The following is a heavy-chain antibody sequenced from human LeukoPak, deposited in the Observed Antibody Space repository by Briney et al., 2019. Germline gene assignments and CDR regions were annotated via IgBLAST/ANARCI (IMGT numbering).Heavy chain of an antibody. CDR2: ISAYNGNT. V-gene: IGHV1-18*01. Sequence: ASVKVSCKASGYTFTSYGISWVRQAPGQGLEWMGWISAYNGNTNYAQKLQGRVTMTTDTSTSTAYMELRSLRSDDTAVYYCARAVGAWFGAPRLYYMDVWGKGTTVTVSS. CDR1: GYTFTSYG. J-gene: IGHJ6*03. D-gene: IGHD3-10*01. CDR3: ARAVGAWFGAPRLYYMDV.